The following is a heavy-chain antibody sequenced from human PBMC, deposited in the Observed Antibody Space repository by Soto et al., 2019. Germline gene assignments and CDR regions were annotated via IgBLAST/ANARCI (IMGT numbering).Heavy chain of an antibody. D-gene: IGHD6-19*01. CDR3: ARAVAVPADFDF. J-gene: IGHJ4*02. CDR1: GYSFTSHY. CDR2: INAGNGNT. Sequence: ASVKVSCKAIGYSFTSHYMHWVRQAPGQGLEWMGWINAGNGNTKYSQKFQGRVTITRDTSASTAYMDLSSLRSEDTAVYYCARAVAVPADFDFWGQGTLVTVSS. V-gene: IGHV1-3*01.